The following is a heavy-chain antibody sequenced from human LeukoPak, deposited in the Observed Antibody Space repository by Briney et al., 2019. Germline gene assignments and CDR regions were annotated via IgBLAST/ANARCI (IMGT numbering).Heavy chain of an antibody. CDR2: ITSSSSYI. Sequence: GGPLRLSCAGSGFTFSSYSMNWVRQAPGKGLEWVSSITSSSSYIYYADSVKGRFTISRDNAKKSVYLQMNSLRAEDTAVYYCARDGRLASIAARSPFDYWGQGTLVTVSS. CDR3: ARDGRLASIAARSPFDY. J-gene: IGHJ4*02. V-gene: IGHV3-21*01. CDR1: GFTFSSYS. D-gene: IGHD6-6*01.